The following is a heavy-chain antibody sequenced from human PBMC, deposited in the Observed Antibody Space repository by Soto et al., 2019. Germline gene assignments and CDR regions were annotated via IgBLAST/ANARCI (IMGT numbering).Heavy chain of an antibody. Sequence: ASVKVSCKASGYTFTSYGISWVRQAPGQGLEWMGWISAYNGNTNYAQKLQGRVTMTTDTSISTAYMELSRLRSDDTAVYYCARVRGPYYYYGMDVWGQGTTVTVSS. CDR1: GYTFTSYG. J-gene: IGHJ6*02. V-gene: IGHV1-18*04. CDR3: ARVRGPYYYYGMDV. CDR2: ISAYNGNT.